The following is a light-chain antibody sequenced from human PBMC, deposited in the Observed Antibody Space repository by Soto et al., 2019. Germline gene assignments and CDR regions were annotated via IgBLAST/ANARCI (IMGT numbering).Light chain of an antibody. Sequence: EIVLTQSPATLSLSPGEKAALSCGASQSVSSNYLAWYQQKPGLAPRLLIYDASRRATGIPDRFSGSGSGADFILSISRLEPEDFAVYYCQQYGSSPWTFGQGTKVDIK. J-gene: IGKJ1*01. CDR1: QSVSSNY. CDR2: DAS. CDR3: QQYGSSPWT. V-gene: IGKV3D-20*01.